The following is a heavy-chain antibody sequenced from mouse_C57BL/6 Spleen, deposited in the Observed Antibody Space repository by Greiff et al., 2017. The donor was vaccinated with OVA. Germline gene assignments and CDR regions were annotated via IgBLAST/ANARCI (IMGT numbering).Heavy chain of an antibody. CDR2: ISYDGSN. CDR1: GYSITSGYY. J-gene: IGHJ4*01. CDR3: ARGGNYYGSDYAMDY. V-gene: IGHV3-6*01. Sequence: DVKLQESGPGLVKPSQSLSLTCSVTGYSITSGYYWNWIRQFPGNKLEWMGYISYDGSNNYNPSLKNRISITRDTSKNQFFLKLNSVTTEDTATYYCARGGNYYGSDYAMDYWGQGTSVTVSS. D-gene: IGHD1-1*01.